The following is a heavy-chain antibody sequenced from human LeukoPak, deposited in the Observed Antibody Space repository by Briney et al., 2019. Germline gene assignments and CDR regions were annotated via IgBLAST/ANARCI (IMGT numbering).Heavy chain of an antibody. Sequence: SETLSLTCTVSGGSISSYYWSWIRQPAGKGLEWIGRIYTSGSTNYNPSLKSRVTMSVDTSKNQFSLKLSSVTAADTAVYYCARDRGIWFGELSFGAFDIWGQGTMVTVSS. V-gene: IGHV4-4*07. CDR1: GGSISSYY. CDR2: IYTSGST. J-gene: IGHJ3*02. D-gene: IGHD3-10*01. CDR3: ARDRGIWFGELSFGAFDI.